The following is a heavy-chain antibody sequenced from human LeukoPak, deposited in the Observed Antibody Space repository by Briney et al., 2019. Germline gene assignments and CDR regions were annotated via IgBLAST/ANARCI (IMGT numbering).Heavy chain of an antibody. D-gene: IGHD1-7*01. CDR3: ARGRLTGTSGDGFDF. CDR2: IDVYNGNT. V-gene: IGHV1-18*01. CDR1: GYSFGTYG. J-gene: IGHJ3*01. Sequence: ASVSVSCKASGYSFGTYGIHWVRQAPGQGLEWMGWIDVYNGNTNYAQNLQGRVTMTTDTSTSTAYMELRSPRSDDTAVYYCARGRLTGTSGDGFDFWGQGTRVTVSS.